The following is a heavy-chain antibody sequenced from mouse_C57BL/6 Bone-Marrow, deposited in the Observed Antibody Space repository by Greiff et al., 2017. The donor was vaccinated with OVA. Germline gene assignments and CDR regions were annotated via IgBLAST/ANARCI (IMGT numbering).Heavy chain of an antibody. D-gene: IGHD1-1*01. CDR1: GYTFTSYT. V-gene: IGHV1-4*01. CDR3: ARNPYYYGSDYFDY. Sequence: VKLVESGAELARPGASVKMSCKASGYTFTSYTMHWVKQRPGQGLEWIGYINPSSGYTKYNQKFKDKATLTADKSSSTAYMQLSSLTSEDSAVYYCARNPYYYGSDYFDYWGQGTTLTVSS. J-gene: IGHJ2*01. CDR2: INPSSGYT.